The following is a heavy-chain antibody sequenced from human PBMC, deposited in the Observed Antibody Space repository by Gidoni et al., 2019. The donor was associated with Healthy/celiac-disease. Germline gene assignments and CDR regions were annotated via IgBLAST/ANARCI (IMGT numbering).Heavy chain of an antibody. CDR3: AKEGVVTVTIPTRGYMDV. CDR1: GFTFSSYG. J-gene: IGHJ6*03. Sequence: QVQLVESGGGVVQPGRSLRLSCAASGFTFSSYGMHWVRQAPGKGLEWVAVISYDGSNKYYADSVKGRFTISRDNSKNTLYLQMNSLRAEDTAVYYCAKEGVVTVTIPTRGYMDVWGKGTTVTVSS. D-gene: IGHD2-21*02. V-gene: IGHV3-30*18. CDR2: ISYDGSNK.